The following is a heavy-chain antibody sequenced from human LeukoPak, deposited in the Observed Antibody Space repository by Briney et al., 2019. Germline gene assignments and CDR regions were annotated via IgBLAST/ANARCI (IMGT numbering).Heavy chain of an antibody. CDR1: GCTFSSYA. D-gene: IGHD1-26*01. Sequence: GGSLRLSCAASGCTFSSYAMSWVRQAPGKGLEWVSAISGSGGSTYYADSVKGRFAISRENSRDTLYLQMNSLRVEDTAVYHCVKDPSVGATDYWGQGTLVTVSS. J-gene: IGHJ4*02. CDR2: ISGSGGST. CDR3: VKDPSVGATDY. V-gene: IGHV3-23*01.